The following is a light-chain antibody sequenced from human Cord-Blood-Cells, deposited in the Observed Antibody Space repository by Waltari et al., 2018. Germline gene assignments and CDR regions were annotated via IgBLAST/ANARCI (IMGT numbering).Light chain of an antibody. CDR3: QQSYSTPYS. V-gene: IGKV1-39*01. CDR2: AAS. CDR1: QSMSSY. J-gene: IGKJ2*03. Sequence: DIQMTQSPSSLSASVGDRVTITCRASQSMSSYLNWYQQKPGKAPKLLIYAASSLQSGLPSRFSGSGSGTDFTLTISRLQPEDFATYYCQQSYSTPYSFGQGTKLEIK.